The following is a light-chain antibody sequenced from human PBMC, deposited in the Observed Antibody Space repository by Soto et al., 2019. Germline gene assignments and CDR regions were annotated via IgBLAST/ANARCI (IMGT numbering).Light chain of an antibody. Sequence: DIQMTQSPSTLSASVGDRVTITCRASQSISRCLAWYQQKPGKAPKRLIYDASSLQSGVPSRFSGSGSGTEFTLTITSLQPDDFATYSCLQYDSYSWTFGQGTTVEIK. CDR2: DAS. V-gene: IGKV1-5*01. J-gene: IGKJ1*01. CDR3: LQYDSYSWT. CDR1: QSISRC.